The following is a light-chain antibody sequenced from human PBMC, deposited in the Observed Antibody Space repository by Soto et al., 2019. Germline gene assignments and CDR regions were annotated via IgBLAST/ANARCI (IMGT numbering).Light chain of an antibody. CDR1: QSVISN. V-gene: IGKV3-20*01. Sequence: EIVTTQAPATLSVSPWERASLCCRASQSVISNLAWYQQKPGQAPRLLIYGASSRATGIPDRFSGSGSGTDFTLTISRLEPEDFAVYYCQEYAGRPRTFGQGTKVDTK. CDR2: GAS. J-gene: IGKJ1*01. CDR3: QEYAGRPRT.